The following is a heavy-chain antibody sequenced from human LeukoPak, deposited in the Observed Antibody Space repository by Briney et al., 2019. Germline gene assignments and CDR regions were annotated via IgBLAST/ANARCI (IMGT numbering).Heavy chain of an antibody. Sequence: GESLKISCKGSGYSFTSYWIGWVRQMPGKGLEWMGIIYPGDSDTRYSPSFQGQVTISADKSISTAYLQWSSLKASDTAMYYCASNTNYYDSSRNYYHMDVWGKGTTVTVSS. J-gene: IGHJ6*03. CDR1: GYSFTSYW. CDR2: IYPGDSDT. D-gene: IGHD3-22*01. V-gene: IGHV5-51*01. CDR3: ASNTNYYDSSRNYYHMDV.